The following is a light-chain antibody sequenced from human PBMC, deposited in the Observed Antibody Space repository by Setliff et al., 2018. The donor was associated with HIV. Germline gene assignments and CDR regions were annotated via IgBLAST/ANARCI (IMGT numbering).Light chain of an antibody. CDR1: SSDVGSYNR. J-gene: IGLJ1*01. CDR3: SSYTSISTYV. V-gene: IGLV2-18*02. CDR2: EVN. Sequence: QSALTQPPSVSGSPGQSVTISCTGTSSDVGSYNRVSWYQQPPGTAPKLMIYEVNNRPSGVPDRFSGSKSGNTASLTISGLQAEDEADYYCSSYTSISTYVFGTGTKGTV.